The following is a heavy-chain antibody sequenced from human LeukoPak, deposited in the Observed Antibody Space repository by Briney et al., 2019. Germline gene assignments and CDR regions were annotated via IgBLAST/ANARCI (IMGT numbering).Heavy chain of an antibody. Sequence: PGGSLRLSCAASGFTFRNYAMHWVRQTPGKGLEWVAVISYDGSRKFYADSVKGRFTISRDNSKNTLNLQMNSPRAEDTAVYYCTKDSAGLDYYFDFWGQGTLVTVSS. J-gene: IGHJ4*02. CDR1: GFTFRNYA. CDR3: TKDSAGLDYYFDF. CDR2: ISYDGSRK. D-gene: IGHD1-14*01. V-gene: IGHV3-30*18.